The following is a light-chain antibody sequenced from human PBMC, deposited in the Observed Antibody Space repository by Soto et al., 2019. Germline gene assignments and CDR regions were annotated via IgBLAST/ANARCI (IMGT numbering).Light chain of an antibody. V-gene: IGLV1-40*01. J-gene: IGLJ1*01. CDR2: GNN. CDR3: QSYDSSLSGYV. Sequence: QSALTQPASVSGSPGQSITISCSGSSSNLGAPYDVNWFRQLPGTVPRLLIYGNNNRPSGVPDRFSGSKSGTSASLAITGLQAEDEADYYCQSYDSSLSGYVFGTGTKVTV. CDR1: SSNLGAPYD.